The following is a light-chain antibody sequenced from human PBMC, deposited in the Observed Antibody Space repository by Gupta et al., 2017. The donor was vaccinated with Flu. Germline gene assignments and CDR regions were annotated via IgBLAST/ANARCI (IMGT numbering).Light chain of an antibody. V-gene: IGKV1-39*01. Sequence: PSSLSASVGDRVTITCRASQSISSYLNWYQQKPGKAPKLLIYAASSLQSGVPSRFSGSGSGTDFTLTISRRQPEDFATYYCQQSDSTPRTFGQGTKVEIK. CDR3: QQSDSTPRT. CDR2: AAS. J-gene: IGKJ1*01. CDR1: QSISSY.